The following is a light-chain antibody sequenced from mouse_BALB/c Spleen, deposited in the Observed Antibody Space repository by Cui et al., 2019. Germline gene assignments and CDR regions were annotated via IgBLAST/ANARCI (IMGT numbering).Light chain of an antibody. CDR3: QHFWGTPFT. J-gene: IGKJ4*01. V-gene: IGKV12-46*01. Sequence: IQMTQSPASLSVSVGETVTITCRASENIYSNLARYQQKQGKSPQLLVYAATNLADGVPSRFSGSGSGTQYSLKINSLQSEDFGSYYCQHFWGTPFTFGSGTKLEIK. CDR2: AAT. CDR1: ENIYSN.